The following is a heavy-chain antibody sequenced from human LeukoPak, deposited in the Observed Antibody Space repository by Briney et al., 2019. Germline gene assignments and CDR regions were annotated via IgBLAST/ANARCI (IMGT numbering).Heavy chain of an antibody. CDR3: ARDSRTGRYFDY. CDR2: ISSSSSYI. J-gene: IGHJ4*02. D-gene: IGHD1-1*01. CDR1: GFTFSSYS. V-gene: IGHV3-21*01. Sequence: SGGSLRLSCAASGFTFSSYSMNWVRQAPRKGLEWVSSISSSSSYIYYADSVKGRFTISRDNAKNSLYLQMNSLRAEDTAVYYCARDSRTGRYFDYWGQGTLVTVSS.